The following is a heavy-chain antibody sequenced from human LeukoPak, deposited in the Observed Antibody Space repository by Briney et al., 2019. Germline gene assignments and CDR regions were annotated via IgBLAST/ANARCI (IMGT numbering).Heavy chain of an antibody. J-gene: IGHJ3*02. D-gene: IGHD6-13*01. V-gene: IGHV3-33*08. CDR2: IWYDGSNK. Sequence: GGSLRLSCAASGFTFSSYAMSWVRQAPGKGLEWVAVIWYDGSNKYYADSVKGRFTISRDNSKNTLYLQMNSLRAEGTAAYHCARETPTSSSWFNDAFDIWGQGTMVTVSS. CDR3: ARETPTSSSWFNDAFDI. CDR1: GFTFSSYA.